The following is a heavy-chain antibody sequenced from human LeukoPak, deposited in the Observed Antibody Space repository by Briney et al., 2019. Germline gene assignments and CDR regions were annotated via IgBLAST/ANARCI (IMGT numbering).Heavy chain of an antibody. CDR1: GGSISSYY. CDR3: ARAGRACSGGSCYEYFDY. Sequence: SETLSLTCTVSGGSISSYYWSWIRQPPGKGLEWIGYIYYSGSTNCNPSLKSRVTISVDTSKNQFSLKLSSVTAADTAVYYCARAGRACSGGSCYEYFDYWGQGTLVTVSS. D-gene: IGHD2-15*01. V-gene: IGHV4-59*01. J-gene: IGHJ4*02. CDR2: IYYSGST.